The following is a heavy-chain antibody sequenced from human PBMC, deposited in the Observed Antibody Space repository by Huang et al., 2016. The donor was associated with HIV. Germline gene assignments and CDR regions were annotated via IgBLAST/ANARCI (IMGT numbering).Heavy chain of an antibody. Sequence: QVQLHQWGAGLLKPSETLSLTCAVYGGSFSGYYWSWIRQPPGKGLEWIGEITHSGSTTYNPSLKSRVTISEETSKNQFSLKLSSVTAAYTAVYYCVRAPHYGSGSYYYWGQGTLVTVSS. V-gene: IGHV4-34*01. D-gene: IGHD3-10*01. CDR2: ITHSGST. J-gene: IGHJ4*02. CDR3: VRAPHYGSGSYYY. CDR1: GGSFSGYY.